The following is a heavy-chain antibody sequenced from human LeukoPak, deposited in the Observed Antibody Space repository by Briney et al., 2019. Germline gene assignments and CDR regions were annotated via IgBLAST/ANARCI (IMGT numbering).Heavy chain of an antibody. CDR2: INPSGGTT. D-gene: IGHD6-19*01. CDR1: GYTFTNYY. Sequence: ASVEISCKASGYTFTNYYIHWVRHDPGQGLEWMGIINPSGGTTAYAQKFQGRLTMTRDTSTSTVFMELSSVRSEDTAMYYCARDPRGVIGSAWGNCFEPWGQGTLVTVSS. V-gene: IGHV1-46*01. CDR3: ARDPRGVIGSAWGNCFEP. J-gene: IGHJ5*02.